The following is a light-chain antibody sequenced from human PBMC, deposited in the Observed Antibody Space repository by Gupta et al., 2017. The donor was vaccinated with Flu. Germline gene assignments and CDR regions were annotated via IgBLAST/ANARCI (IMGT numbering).Light chain of an antibody. V-gene: IGLV3-25*03. Sequence: SYALPQPPSVSVSPGQTARITCSGDALPHQYVFCYQQKSGQAPLLIIYKDNERPSGIPERFSGSSSGTTVTLTISGVQAEDEADYYCDSPDTSGNSLVFGGGTKLTVL. CDR3: DSPDTSGNSLV. CDR2: KDN. J-gene: IGLJ3*02. CDR1: ALPHQY.